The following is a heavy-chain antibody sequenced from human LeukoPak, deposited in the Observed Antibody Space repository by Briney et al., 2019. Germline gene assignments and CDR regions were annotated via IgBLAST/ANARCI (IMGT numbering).Heavy chain of an antibody. CDR1: GFIFKNSW. CDR2: IREDGSER. V-gene: IGHV3-7*01. J-gene: IGHJ6*03. Sequence: GGSLRLSCAASGFIFKNSWMSWVRQAPGKGLEWVANIREDGSERYYVASVKGRFTVSRDNAKKSLSLQVNSLRAEDTAVYYCARLNYDFWSGIWEGYYMDVWGKGTTVTVSS. CDR3: ARLNYDFWSGIWEGYYMDV. D-gene: IGHD3-3*01.